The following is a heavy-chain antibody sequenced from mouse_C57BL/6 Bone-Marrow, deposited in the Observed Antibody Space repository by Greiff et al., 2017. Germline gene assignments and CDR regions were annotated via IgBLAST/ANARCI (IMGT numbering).Heavy chain of an antibody. J-gene: IGHJ4*01. D-gene: IGHD1-1*01. Sequence: VQLQQSGAELVRPGTSVKMSCKASGYTFTNYWIGWAKQRPGHGLEWIGDIYPGGGYTNYNEKFKGKATLTADKSSSTAYMQFSSLTSEDSAIYYCARWSTVVATDYAMDYWGQGTSVTVSS. CDR3: ARWSTVVATDYAMDY. CDR1: GYTFTNYW. V-gene: IGHV1-63*01. CDR2: IYPGGGYT.